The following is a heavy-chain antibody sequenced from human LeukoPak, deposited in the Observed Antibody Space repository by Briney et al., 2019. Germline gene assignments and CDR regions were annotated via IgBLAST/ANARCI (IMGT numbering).Heavy chain of an antibody. V-gene: IGHV3-30*04. J-gene: IGHJ6*02. CDR1: GFTFSSYA. CDR3: ARRGMRYYGSGTFYYGMDV. CDR2: ISYDGSNK. D-gene: IGHD3-10*01. Sequence: GGSLRLSCAASGFTFSSYAMHWVRQAPGKGLEWVAVISYDGSNKYYADSVKGRFSISRDNSKNTLYLQMNSLRAEDTAVYYCARRGMRYYGSGTFYYGMDVWGQGTTVTVSS.